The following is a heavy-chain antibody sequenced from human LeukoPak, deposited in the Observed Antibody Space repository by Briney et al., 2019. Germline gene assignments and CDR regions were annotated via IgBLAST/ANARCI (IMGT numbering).Heavy chain of an antibody. CDR3: AREVVRFSYYFDY. CDR1: GGSISSSSDY. V-gene: IGHV4-39*07. Sequence: PSETLSLTCTVSGGSISSSSDYWGWIRQPPGKGLEWIGSIYHSGSTYDNPSLKSRVTISVDTSKNQFSLKLSSVTAADTAVYYCAREVVRFSYYFDYWGQGTLVTVSS. D-gene: IGHD3-3*01. CDR2: IYHSGST. J-gene: IGHJ4*02.